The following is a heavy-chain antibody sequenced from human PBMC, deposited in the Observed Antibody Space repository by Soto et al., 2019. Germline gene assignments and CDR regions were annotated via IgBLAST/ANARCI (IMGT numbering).Heavy chain of an antibody. Sequence: QVQLQQSGPRLVKPSETLSLTCTVSSGPDRSHNWGWIRQTPGRGLEWIGYVYYTGDTAYNPSLRSRVTISADTSTNDISLTLSSVTAADTAVYYCVRQGIDYLHGLVDVWGQGTTVSVSS. CDR2: VYYTGDT. CDR3: VRQGIDYLHGLVDV. J-gene: IGHJ6*02. CDR1: SGPDRSHN. D-gene: IGHD4-17*01. V-gene: IGHV4-59*08.